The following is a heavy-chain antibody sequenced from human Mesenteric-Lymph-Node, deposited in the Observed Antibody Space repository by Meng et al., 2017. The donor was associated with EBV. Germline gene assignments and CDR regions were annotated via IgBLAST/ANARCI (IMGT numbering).Heavy chain of an antibody. Sequence: QVQLMESGGGVVQPGRSLRLSCAASGFIFSSHTIHWVRQAPGKGLEWVAAISYDGSKTYYTDSVKGRFTISRDNSKNTLYLQMNSLKPEDTALYYCARDLGSYGDFDSWGQGTLVTVSS. CDR2: ISYDGSKT. CDR3: ARDLGSYGDFDS. D-gene: IGHD4-17*01. CDR1: GFIFSSHT. V-gene: IGHV3-30-3*01. J-gene: IGHJ4*02.